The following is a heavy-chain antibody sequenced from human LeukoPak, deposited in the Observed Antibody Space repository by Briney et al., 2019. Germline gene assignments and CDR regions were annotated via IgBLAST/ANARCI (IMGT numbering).Heavy chain of an antibody. CDR3: AREDYDSSGYYSDPYYFDY. Sequence: PGGSLRLSCAASGFTFSSSAMSWVRQVPGKGLEWVSGISASGGSTSYADSVRGRFTISRDNAKNSLYLQMNSLRAEDTALYYCAREDYDSSGYYSDPYYFDYWGQGTLVTVSS. CDR2: ISASGGST. D-gene: IGHD3-22*01. J-gene: IGHJ4*02. V-gene: IGHV3-23*01. CDR1: GFTFSSSA.